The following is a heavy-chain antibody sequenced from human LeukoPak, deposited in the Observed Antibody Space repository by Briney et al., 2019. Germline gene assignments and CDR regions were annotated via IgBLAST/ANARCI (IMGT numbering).Heavy chain of an antibody. Sequence: GESLKISCKGSGYSFTSYWIGWVRQMPGKGLEWMGIIYPGDSDTRYSPSFQGQVTISADKSISTAYLQWSSLKASDTAMYYCARPLNAGGVMTTVSYWGQGTLATVSS. CDR2: IYPGDSDT. J-gene: IGHJ4*02. D-gene: IGHD4-11*01. V-gene: IGHV5-51*01. CDR3: ARPLNAGGVMTTVSY. CDR1: GYSFTSYW.